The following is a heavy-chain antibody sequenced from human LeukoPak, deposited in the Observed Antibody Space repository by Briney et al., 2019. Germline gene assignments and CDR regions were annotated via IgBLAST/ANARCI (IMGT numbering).Heavy chain of an antibody. J-gene: IGHJ4*02. CDR1: GFTFSNHI. CDR2: IRFDGTNR. D-gene: IGHD3/OR15-3a*01. Sequence: TGGSLRLSCAASGFTFSNHIMHWVRQAPGKGLEWVSFIRFDGTNRHYVDSVKGRFTISRDNPNNMLYVQMNSLKFDDTAVYYCARDAYHSGDLDQWGEGTLVIVST. V-gene: IGHV3-30*02. CDR3: ARDAYHSGDLDQ.